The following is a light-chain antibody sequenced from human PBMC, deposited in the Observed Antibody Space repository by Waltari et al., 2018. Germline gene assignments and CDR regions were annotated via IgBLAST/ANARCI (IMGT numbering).Light chain of an antibody. CDR1: QSLLYSAGYSY. J-gene: IGKJ2*01. V-gene: IGKV2-28*01. Sequence: DIVLTQSPLSLPVTPGEPASISCRSSQSLLYSAGYSYLEWYLQKPGQSPQLLIYAGSSRDSGVPDRFSGSVSGTDFTLRISRVEADDVGVYYCMQGLRTPYTFGQGTKLEIK. CDR2: AGS. CDR3: MQGLRTPYT.